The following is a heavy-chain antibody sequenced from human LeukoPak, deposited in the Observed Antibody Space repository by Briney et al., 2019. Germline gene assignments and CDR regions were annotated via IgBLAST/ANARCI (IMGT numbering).Heavy chain of an antibody. V-gene: IGHV5-51*01. J-gene: IGHJ5*02. Sequence: AGESLKISCKGSGYSFTNYWIGWVRQMPGKGLEWMGIIYPGDSDTRYSPSFQGQVTISADKSIRTAYLQWGSLKASDTAMYYCARAQGYDFWSGSLFDPWGQGTLVTVSS. D-gene: IGHD3-3*01. CDR2: IYPGDSDT. CDR3: ARAQGYDFWSGSLFDP. CDR1: GYSFTNYW.